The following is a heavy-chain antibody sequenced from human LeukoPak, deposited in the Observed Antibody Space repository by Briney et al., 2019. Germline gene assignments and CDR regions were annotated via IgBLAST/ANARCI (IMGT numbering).Heavy chain of an antibody. CDR1: GGAITNYY. V-gene: IGHV4-59*01. CDR2: IYYTGST. Sequence: SETLSLTCGVSGGAITNYYWNRIRQAPGKGLEWLGYIYYTGSTTYNPSVKSRITISLDTSKKQISLKLRSVTAADTAVYYCARDPLAVADGNWYFDLWGRGTLVTVSS. D-gene: IGHD6-19*01. J-gene: IGHJ2*01. CDR3: ARDPLAVADGNWYFDL.